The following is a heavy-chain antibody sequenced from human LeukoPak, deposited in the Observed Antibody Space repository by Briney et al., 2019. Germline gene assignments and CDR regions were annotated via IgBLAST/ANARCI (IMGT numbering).Heavy chain of an antibody. CDR3: ARVGLSSSSNGYYGMDV. D-gene: IGHD6-6*01. J-gene: IGHJ6*02. Sequence: ASVKVSCKGSGYTLSDYYIHWVRQAPGQGIEWMGWIKPKSGGTNYAQKFQGGVTMTRDTSISTAYMELSRLTSDDTAVYYCARVGLSSSSNGYYGMDVWGQGTTVTVSS. CDR1: GYTLSDYY. CDR2: IKPKSGGT. V-gene: IGHV1-2*02.